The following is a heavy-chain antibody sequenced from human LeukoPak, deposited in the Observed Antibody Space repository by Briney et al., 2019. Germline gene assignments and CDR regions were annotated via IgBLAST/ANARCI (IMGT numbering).Heavy chain of an antibody. D-gene: IGHD6-19*01. J-gene: IGHJ4*02. V-gene: IGHV3-11*04. Sequence: PGGSLRLSCAASGFTVSSNYMSWIRQAPGKGLEWVPYISSSGNTTYNADSVKGRFSITRDNAKNSLYLQMNSLRAEDTAVYYCARDGGSAWFLDYWGQGTLVTVSS. CDR3: ARDGGSAWFLDY. CDR1: GFTVSSNY. CDR2: ISSSGNTT.